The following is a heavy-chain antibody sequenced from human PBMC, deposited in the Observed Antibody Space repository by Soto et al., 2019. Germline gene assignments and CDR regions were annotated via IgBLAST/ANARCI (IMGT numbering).Heavy chain of an antibody. V-gene: IGHV4-59*12. CDR3: VRDGTKTLRDWFDP. CDR1: GGSISSYY. Sequence: SETLSLTCTVSGGSISSYYWSWVRQPPGKGLEWIGYMYYSGSTNYNPSLKSRVMMSVDTSKKQFSLKLRSVTAADTAVYYCVRDGTKTLRDWFDPWGQGTLVTVSS. D-gene: IGHD1-1*01. CDR2: MYYSGST. J-gene: IGHJ5*02.